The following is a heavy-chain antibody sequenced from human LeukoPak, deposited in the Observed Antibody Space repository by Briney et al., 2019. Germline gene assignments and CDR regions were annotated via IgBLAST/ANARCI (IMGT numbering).Heavy chain of an antibody. D-gene: IGHD5-18*01. CDR2: IYYSGST. J-gene: IGHJ6*02. V-gene: IGHV4-59*01. Sequence: SETLSLTCTVSGGSISSYYWSWIRQPPGKGLEWIGYIYYSGSTNYNPSLKSRVTISVDTSKNQFSLKLSSVTAADTAVYYCARRGYSYGRRDYYYGMDAWGQGTTVTVSS. CDR3: ARRGYSYGRRDYYYGMDA. CDR1: GGSISSYY.